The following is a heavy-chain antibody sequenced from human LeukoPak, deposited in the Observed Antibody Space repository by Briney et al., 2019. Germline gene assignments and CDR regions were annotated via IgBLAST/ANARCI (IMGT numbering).Heavy chain of an antibody. D-gene: IGHD3-10*01. J-gene: IGHJ4*02. CDR3: ARGSGSGSYYNELGGYY. Sequence: SVKVSCKASGGTFSSYTISWVRQAPGQGLEWMGRIIPILGIANYAQKFQGRGTITADKSTSTAYMELSSLRSEDTAVYYCARGSGSGSYYNELGGYYWGQGTLVTVSS. V-gene: IGHV1-69*02. CDR2: IIPILGIA. CDR1: GGTFSSYT.